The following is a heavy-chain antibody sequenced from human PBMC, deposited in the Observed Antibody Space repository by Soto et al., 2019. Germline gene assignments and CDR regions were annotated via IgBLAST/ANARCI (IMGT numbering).Heavy chain of an antibody. CDR2: TSTSGGAT. CDR3: AKNGPEFDY. CDR1: GFTFSSYA. V-gene: IGHV3-23*01. D-gene: IGHD3-10*01. Sequence: GGSLRHSCAASGFTFSSYAMSWVRQAPGKGLEWVSSTSTSGGATYYADSVKGRFTISRDNSKNTLYLQMNSLRAEDTAVYYCAKNGPEFDYWGQGALVTVSS. J-gene: IGHJ4*02.